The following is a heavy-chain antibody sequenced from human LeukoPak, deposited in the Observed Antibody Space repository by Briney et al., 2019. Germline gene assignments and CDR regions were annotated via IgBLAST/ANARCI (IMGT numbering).Heavy chain of an antibody. CDR2: IYPGDSDT. D-gene: IGHD4-17*01. CDR1: GYSFTSYW. CDR3: ARMGGNDYGDYSLGY. J-gene: IGHJ4*02. V-gene: IGHV5-51*01. Sequence: PGESLKISCKGSGYSFTSYWIGWVRQMPGKGLEWMGIIYPGDSDTRYRPSFQGQVTISADKSISTAYLQWSSLKASDTAMYYCARMGGNDYGDYSLGYWGQGTLVTVSS.